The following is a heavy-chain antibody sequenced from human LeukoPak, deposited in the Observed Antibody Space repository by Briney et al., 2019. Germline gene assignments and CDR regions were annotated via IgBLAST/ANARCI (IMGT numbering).Heavy chain of an antibody. Sequence: PGGSLRLSCAASGFTFSSYAMSWVRQAPGKGLEWVSAISGSGGSTYYADSVKGRFTISRDNSKNTLYLQMNSLRAEDTAVYYRAIAAAGPNWFDPWGQGTLVTVSS. D-gene: IGHD6-13*01. CDR1: GFTFSSYA. J-gene: IGHJ5*02. CDR2: ISGSGGST. V-gene: IGHV3-23*01. CDR3: AIAAAGPNWFDP.